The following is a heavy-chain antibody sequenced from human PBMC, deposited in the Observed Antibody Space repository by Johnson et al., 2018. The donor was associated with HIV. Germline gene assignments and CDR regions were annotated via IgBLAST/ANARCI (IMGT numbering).Heavy chain of an antibody. D-gene: IGHD3-16*01. CDR1: GFIFDDYA. Sequence: VQLVESGGGVVQPGRSLRLSCAASGFIFDDYAMHWVRQAPGKGLEWVSGISWNSGSKGYADSVKGRFTISRDNAKNSLYLQMNSLRAEDTALYYCASSTVMMTDDAFDIWGQGTMVTVSS. V-gene: IGHV3-9*01. J-gene: IGHJ3*02. CDR2: ISWNSGSK. CDR3: ASSTVMMTDDAFDI.